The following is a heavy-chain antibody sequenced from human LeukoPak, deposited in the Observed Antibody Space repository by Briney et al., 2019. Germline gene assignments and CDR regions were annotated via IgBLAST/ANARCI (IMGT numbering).Heavy chain of an antibody. CDR1: GYTFTGYS. CDR2: ISPNSGVI. Sequence: ASVKVSCKASGYTFTGYSMHWVRQARGQGLEWMGRISPNSGVINYAQKFQGRVTMARDTSISTAYMELSRLRSDDAAVYYCAREGDCSGGNCPFDYWGQGTLVTVSS. CDR3: AREGDCSGGNCPFDY. J-gene: IGHJ4*02. D-gene: IGHD2-15*01. V-gene: IGHV1-2*06.